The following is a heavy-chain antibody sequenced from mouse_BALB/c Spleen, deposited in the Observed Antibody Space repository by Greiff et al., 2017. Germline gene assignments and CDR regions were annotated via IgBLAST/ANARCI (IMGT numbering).Heavy chain of an antibody. CDR3: ARDLLWSRGYAMDY. V-gene: IGHV5-6-3*01. J-gene: IGHJ4*01. Sequence: EVQLVESGGGLVQPGGSLKLSCAASGFTFSSYGMSWVRQTPDKRLELVATINSNGGSTYYPDSVKGRFTISRDNAKNTLYLQMSSLKSEDTAMYYCARDLLWSRGYAMDYWGQGTTLTVSS. CDR1: GFTFSSYG. D-gene: IGHD2-2*01. CDR2: INSNGGST.